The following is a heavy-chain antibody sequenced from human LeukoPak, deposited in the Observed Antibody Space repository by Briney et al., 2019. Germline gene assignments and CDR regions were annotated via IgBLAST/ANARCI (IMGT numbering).Heavy chain of an antibody. J-gene: IGHJ4*02. CDR3: ARTYSYGQYFDY. CDR1: GGSISSGDYY. V-gene: IGHV4-30-4*01. D-gene: IGHD5-18*01. CDR2: IYYSGST. Sequence: PSETLSLTCTVSGGSISSGDYYWSWIRQPPGKGLEWIGYIYYSGSTYYNPSLKSRVTISVDTSKNQFSLKLSSVTAADTAVYYCARTYSYGQYFDYWGQGTLVTVSS.